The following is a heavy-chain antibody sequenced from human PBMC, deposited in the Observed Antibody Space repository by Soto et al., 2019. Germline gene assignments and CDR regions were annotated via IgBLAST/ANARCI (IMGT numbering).Heavy chain of an antibody. CDR1: GGSISSYY. J-gene: IGHJ5*02. V-gene: IGHV4-59*01. D-gene: IGHD3-3*01. CDR3: ARASHYYYDFWSGYWFDP. Sequence: QVQLQESGPGLVKPSETLSLTCTVSGGSISSYYWSWIRQPPGKGLEWIGYIYYSGSTNYNPSLKSRVTISVDTSKNQFSLKLSSVTAADTAVYYCARASHYYYDFWSGYWFDPWGQGTLVTVSS. CDR2: IYYSGST.